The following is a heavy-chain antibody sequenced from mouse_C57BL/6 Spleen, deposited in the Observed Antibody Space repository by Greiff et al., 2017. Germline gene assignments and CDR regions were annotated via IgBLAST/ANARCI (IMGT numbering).Heavy chain of an antibody. V-gene: IGHV14-2*01. CDR2: IDPEDGET. CDR1: GFNITDYY. Sequence: VQLKQSGAELVKPGASVKLSCTASGFNITDYYMHWVKQRPEQGLEWIGRIDPEDGETKYAPKFQGKATITADTSSNTAYLQLSSLTSEDTAVYYCARSGDDDGFFAYWGQGTLVTVSA. D-gene: IGHD2-4*01. J-gene: IGHJ3*01. CDR3: ARSGDDDGFFAY.